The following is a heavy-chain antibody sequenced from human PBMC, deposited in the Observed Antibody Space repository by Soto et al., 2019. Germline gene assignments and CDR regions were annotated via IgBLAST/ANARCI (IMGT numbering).Heavy chain of an antibody. Sequence: QVQLQESGPGLLKPSETLSLICTVSGGSITNYYWSWIRKPAGKGLEWTGNIYYSGGTNYNPSLKRRVIISVDTSKDQLSLNLISVPAADMAVYFCARHVGKWAFDYLGPGTLVSGSS. V-gene: IGHV4-59*08. CDR2: IYYSGGT. CDR3: ARHVGKWAFDY. CDR1: GGSITNYY. J-gene: IGHJ4*02. D-gene: IGHD1-26*01.